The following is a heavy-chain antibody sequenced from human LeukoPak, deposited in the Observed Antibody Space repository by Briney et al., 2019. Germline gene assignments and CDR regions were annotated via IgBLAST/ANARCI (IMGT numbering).Heavy chain of an antibody. CDR2: ISAYNGNT. V-gene: IGHV1-18*04. CDR1: GYTFTSYG. D-gene: IGHD4-17*01. CDR3: ARWAPLDYGDYGPHFDY. J-gene: IGHJ4*02. Sequence: ASVTVSCKASGYTFTSYGISWVRQAPGQGLEWMGWISAYNGNTNYAQKLQGRVTMTTDTSTSTAYMELRSLRSDDTAVYYCARWAPLDYGDYGPHFDYWGQGTLVTVSS.